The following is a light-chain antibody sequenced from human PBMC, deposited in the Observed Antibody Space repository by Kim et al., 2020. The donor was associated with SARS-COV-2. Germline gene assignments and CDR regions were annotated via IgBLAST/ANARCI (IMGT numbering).Light chain of an antibody. CDR1: SNDVGDYDY. CDR2: DVS. CDR3: SSYTSSSTYV. J-gene: IGLJ1*01. V-gene: IGLV2-14*03. Sequence: GQSITLSCTGTSNDVGDYDYVSCYQQYPGKAPKLIIFDVSNRPSGVSGRFSGSKSGNTASLTISGLQAEDEADYYCSSYTSSSTYVFGTGTKVTVL.